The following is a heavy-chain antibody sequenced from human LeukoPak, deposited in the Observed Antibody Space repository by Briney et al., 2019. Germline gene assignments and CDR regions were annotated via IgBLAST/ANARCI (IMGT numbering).Heavy chain of an antibody. CDR1: GGTFSTYS. Sequence: SVKVSCKASGGTFSTYSINWVRQAPGQGLEWMGGIISMFGATNHARSFQGRVTFTADESTSTAYMELSSLRSEDTAVYYCARGDYGGWDEYFLHWGEGTLV. CDR2: IISMFGAT. D-gene: IGHD4-23*01. J-gene: IGHJ1*01. V-gene: IGHV1-69*13. CDR3: ARGDYGGWDEYFLH.